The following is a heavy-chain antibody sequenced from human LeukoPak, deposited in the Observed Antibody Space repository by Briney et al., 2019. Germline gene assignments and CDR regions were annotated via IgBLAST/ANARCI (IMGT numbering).Heavy chain of an antibody. CDR3: ARRRIAAAGTDY. V-gene: IGHV4-39*01. J-gene: IGHJ4*02. Sequence: PSETLSLTCTVSGGSISSSSYYWDWIRQSPGKGPEWVGSIYYSGSTYYNPSLKSRVTISVDTSKNQFSLMLSSVTAADTAVYYCARRRIAAAGTDYWGQGTLVTVSS. D-gene: IGHD6-13*01. CDR1: GGSISSSSYY. CDR2: IYYSGST.